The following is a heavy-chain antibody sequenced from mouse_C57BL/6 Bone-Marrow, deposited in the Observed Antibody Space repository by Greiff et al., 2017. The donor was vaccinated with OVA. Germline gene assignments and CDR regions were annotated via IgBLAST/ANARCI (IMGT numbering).Heavy chain of an antibody. CDR1: GYTFTSYW. V-gene: IGHV1-69*01. CDR2: IDPSDSYT. CDR3: ARPRSYDYAMDY. J-gene: IGHJ4*01. D-gene: IGHD1-1*01. Sequence: QVQLQQPGAELVMPGASVKLSCKASGYTFTSYWMHWVKQRPGQGLEWIGEIDPSDSYTNYNQKFKGKSTLTVDKSSSTAYMQLSSLTSEDSAVYYCARPRSYDYAMDYWGQGTSVTVSS.